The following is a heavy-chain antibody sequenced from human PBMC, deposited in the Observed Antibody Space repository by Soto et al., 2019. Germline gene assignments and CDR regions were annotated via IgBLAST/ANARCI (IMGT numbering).Heavy chain of an antibody. D-gene: IGHD5-18*01. Sequence: GGSLRLSCAVSGFTFSNAWMSWVRQAPGKGLEWVGRIKSKTDGGTTDYAAPVKGRFTISRDDSKNTLYLQMNSLKTEDTAVYYCTTDRGYSYGPFDYWGQGTLVTVSS. J-gene: IGHJ4*02. CDR1: GFTFSNAW. CDR2: IKSKTDGGTT. V-gene: IGHV3-15*01. CDR3: TTDRGYSYGPFDY.